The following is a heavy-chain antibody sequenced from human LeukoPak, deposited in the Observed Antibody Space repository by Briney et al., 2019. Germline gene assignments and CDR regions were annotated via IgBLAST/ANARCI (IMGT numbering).Heavy chain of an antibody. CDR3: ARGPYSSSWYPHPVPDY. Sequence: PGRSLRLSCAASGFTFSSYAMHWVRQAPGKGLEWVAVISYDGSNKYYADSVKGRFTISRDNSKNTLYLQMNSLRAEDTAVYYCARGPYSSSWYPHPVPDYWGQGTLVTVSS. V-gene: IGHV3-30-3*01. J-gene: IGHJ4*02. D-gene: IGHD6-13*01. CDR1: GFTFSSYA. CDR2: ISYDGSNK.